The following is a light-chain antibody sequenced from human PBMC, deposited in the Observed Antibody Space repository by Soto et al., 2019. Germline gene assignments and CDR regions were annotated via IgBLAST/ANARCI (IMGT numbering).Light chain of an antibody. V-gene: IGLV1-44*01. CDR3: AAWDDSLNAVI. J-gene: IGLJ2*01. CDR2: YDN. Sequence: QSVLTQPTSASGTPGQTVTISCSGSSSNIRHNTVNWYQQVPGTAPKLLIYYDNQRPSGVPDRFSGSKSATSASLAISGLQSDDEADYYCAAWDDSLNAVIFGGGTKLTVL. CDR1: SSNIRHNT.